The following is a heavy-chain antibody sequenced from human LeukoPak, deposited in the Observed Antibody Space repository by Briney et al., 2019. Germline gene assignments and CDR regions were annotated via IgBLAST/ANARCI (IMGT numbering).Heavy chain of an antibody. D-gene: IGHD1-26*01. CDR1: GYTFTGYY. V-gene: IGHV1-2*02. J-gene: IGHJ1*01. CDR3: AIGPGGSYPQYFQH. Sequence: GASVKVSCKASGYTFTGYYMHWVRQAPGQGLEWMGWINPNSGGTNYAQKFQGRVTMTRDTSISTAYMELSRLRSDDTAVYYCAIGPGGSYPQYFQHWGQGTLVTVSS. CDR2: INPNSGGT.